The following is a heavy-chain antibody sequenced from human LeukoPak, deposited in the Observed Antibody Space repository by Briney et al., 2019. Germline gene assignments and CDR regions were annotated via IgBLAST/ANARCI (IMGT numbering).Heavy chain of an antibody. Sequence: ASVKVSCKASGYTFTGYHMHWVRQAPGQGLEWMGWINPDSGGTDYAQKFQGRVTMTRDTSISTAYMELSRLRSDDTAMYYCTRTFYYGSGRARYMDVWGKGTTVTVSS. CDR3: TRTFYYGSGRARYMDV. D-gene: IGHD3-10*01. CDR2: INPDSGGT. CDR1: GYTFTGYH. V-gene: IGHV1-2*02. J-gene: IGHJ6*03.